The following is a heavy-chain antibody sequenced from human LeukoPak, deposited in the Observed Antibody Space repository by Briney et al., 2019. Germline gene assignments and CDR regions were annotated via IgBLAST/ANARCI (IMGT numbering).Heavy chain of an antibody. CDR3: ARGAPDILTGWPPGFDY. CDR2: IIPIFGTA. Sequence: GVSVKVSCKASGGTFSSYAISWVRQAPGQGLEWMGGIIPIFGTANYAQKFQGRVTITADESTSTAYMELSSLRSEDTAVYYCARGAPDILTGWPPGFDYWGQGTLVTVSS. CDR1: GGTFSSYA. D-gene: IGHD3-9*01. V-gene: IGHV1-69*13. J-gene: IGHJ4*02.